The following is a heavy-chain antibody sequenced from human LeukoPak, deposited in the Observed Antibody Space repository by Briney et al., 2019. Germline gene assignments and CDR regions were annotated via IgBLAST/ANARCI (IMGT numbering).Heavy chain of an antibody. CDR3: ARSDHYDILTGYGYYYYMDV. Sequence: SVKVSCKASGGTFSSYAISWVRQAPGQGLEWMGRIIPIFGTANYAQKFQGRVTITTDESTSPAYMELSSLRSEDTAVYYCARSDHYDILTGYGYYYYMDVWGKGTTVTVSS. J-gene: IGHJ6*03. V-gene: IGHV1-69*05. CDR1: GGTFSSYA. D-gene: IGHD3-9*01. CDR2: IIPIFGTA.